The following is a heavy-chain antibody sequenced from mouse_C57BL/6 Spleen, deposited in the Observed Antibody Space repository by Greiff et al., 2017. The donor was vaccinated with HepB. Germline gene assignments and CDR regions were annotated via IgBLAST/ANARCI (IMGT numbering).Heavy chain of an antibody. V-gene: IGHV1-69*01. J-gene: IGHJ4*01. CDR1: GYTFTSYW. CDR2: IDPSDSYT. CDR3: ARSLYGSSPFYAMDY. D-gene: IGHD1-1*01. Sequence: VQLQQSGAELVMPGASVKLSCKASGYTFTSYWMHWVKQRPGQGLEWIGEIDPSDSYTNYNQKFKGKSTLTVDKSSSTAYMQLSSLTSEDSAVYYCARSLYGSSPFYAMDYWGQGTSVTVSS.